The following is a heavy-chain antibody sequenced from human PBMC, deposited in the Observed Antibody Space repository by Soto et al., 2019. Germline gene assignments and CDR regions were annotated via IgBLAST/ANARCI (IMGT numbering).Heavy chain of an antibody. CDR2: ISSSGSTI. V-gene: IGHV3-11*01. Sequence: PGGSLRLSCAASGFTFSDYYMSWIRQAPGKGLEWVSYISSSGSTIYYADSVKGRFTISRDNAKNSLYLQMNSLRAEDTAVYYCARDRNRYSSPQPLLHWGQGTLVTVSS. D-gene: IGHD6-19*01. CDR1: GFTFSDYY. CDR3: ARDRNRYSSPQPLLH. J-gene: IGHJ4*02.